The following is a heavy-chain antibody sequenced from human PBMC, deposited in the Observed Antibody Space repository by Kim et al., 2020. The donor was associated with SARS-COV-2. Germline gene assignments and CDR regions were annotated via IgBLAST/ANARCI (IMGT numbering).Heavy chain of an antibody. D-gene: IGHD6-19*01. Sequence: DSVKGRFTISRDNAENTLFLQMNSLRAEDTAVYYCARVAMAGTKNAYCDPWGQGALVTVSS. J-gene: IGHJ5*02. CDR3: ARVAMAGTKNAYCDP. V-gene: IGHV3-74*01.